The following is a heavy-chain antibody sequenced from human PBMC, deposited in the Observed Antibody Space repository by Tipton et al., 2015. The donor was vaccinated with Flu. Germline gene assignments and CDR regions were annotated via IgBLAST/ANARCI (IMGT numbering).Heavy chain of an antibody. J-gene: IGHJ4*02. V-gene: IGHV3-53*01. CDR1: GFAVSTYY. CDR3: ARRAFYNNYGGCLDF. Sequence: QLVQSGGGLIQPGGSLRLSCAASGFAVSTYYMSWVRQAPGKGLEWVSVLYPDDTSTFYAHSVKGRFTISRDDSKNALYLQLNNLRVEDTAVYYCARRAFYNNYGGCLDFWGQGTLVTVSS. CDR2: LYPDDTST. D-gene: IGHD4-11*01.